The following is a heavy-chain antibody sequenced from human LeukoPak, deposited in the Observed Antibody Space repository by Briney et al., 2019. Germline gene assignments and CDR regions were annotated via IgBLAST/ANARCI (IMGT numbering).Heavy chain of an antibody. J-gene: IGHJ1*01. CDR2: ISYDGSNK. CDR1: GFTFSSYS. V-gene: IGHV3-30*03. CDR3: ARDSQGVLAEYFQH. Sequence: GGSLRLSCAASGFTFSSYSMNWVRQAPGKGLEWVAVISYDGSNKYYADSVKGRFTISRDNSKNTLYLQMNSLRAEDTAVYYCARDSQGVLAEYFQHWGQGTLVTVSS.